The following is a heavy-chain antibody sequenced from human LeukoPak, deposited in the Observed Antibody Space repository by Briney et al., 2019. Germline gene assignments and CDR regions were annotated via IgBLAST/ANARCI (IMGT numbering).Heavy chain of an antibody. V-gene: IGHV3-23*01. Sequence: GGSLRLSCAASGFTFSSYAMSWVRQAPGKGLEWVSAISGSGGSTYYADSVKGRFTIPRDNSKNTLYLQMNSLRAEDTAVYYCAKGRHMITTPFDYWGQGTLVTVSS. J-gene: IGHJ4*02. CDR2: ISGSGGST. CDR3: AKGRHMITTPFDY. CDR1: GFTFSSYA. D-gene: IGHD3-16*01.